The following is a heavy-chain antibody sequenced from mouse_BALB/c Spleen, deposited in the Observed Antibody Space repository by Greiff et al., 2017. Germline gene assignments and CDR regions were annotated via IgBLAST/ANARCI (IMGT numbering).Heavy chain of an antibody. CDR1: GFSLTSYG. Sequence: QVQLQQSGPGLVQPSQSLSITCTVSGFSLTSYGVHWVRQSPGKGLEWLGVIWSGGSTDYNAAFISRLSISKDNSKSQVFFKMNSLQANDTAIYYCARSYGWGYYAMDYWGQGTSVTVSS. J-gene: IGHJ4*01. CDR3: ARSYGWGYYAMDY. CDR2: IWSGGST. V-gene: IGHV2-2*02. D-gene: IGHD2-2*01.